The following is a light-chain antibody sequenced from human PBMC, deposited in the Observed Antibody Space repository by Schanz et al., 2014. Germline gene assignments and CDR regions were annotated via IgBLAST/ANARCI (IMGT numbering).Light chain of an antibody. CDR1: SSDIGTYIY. CDR2: EVA. CDR3: CSYAGSNTLV. Sequence: QSALTQPPSASGSPGQSVTISCTGTSSDIGTYIYVSWFQQHPGKAPKLIIYEVAKRPSGVPDRFSGSKSGNTASLTISGLQAEDEADYYCCSYAGSNTLVFGGGTKLTVL. V-gene: IGLV2-8*01. J-gene: IGLJ3*02.